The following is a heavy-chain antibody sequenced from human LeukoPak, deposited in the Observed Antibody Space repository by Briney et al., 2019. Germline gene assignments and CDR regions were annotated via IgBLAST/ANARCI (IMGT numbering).Heavy chain of an antibody. J-gene: IGHJ6*02. D-gene: IGHD6-13*01. Sequence: GGSLRLSCAASGFTLSSYSMNWVRQAPGKGLEWVSSISSRGTYIYYADSVKGRFTISRDNAKNSLYLQMNSLRAEDTAVYYCARDKCKIAPGGTGYYYYGMDVWGQGTTVTVSS. V-gene: IGHV3-21*01. CDR2: ISSRGTYI. CDR3: ARDKCKIAPGGTGYYYYGMDV. CDR1: GFTLSSYS.